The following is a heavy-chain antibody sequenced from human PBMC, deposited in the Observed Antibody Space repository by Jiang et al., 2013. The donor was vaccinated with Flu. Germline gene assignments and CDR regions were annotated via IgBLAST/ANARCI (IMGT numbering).Heavy chain of an antibody. CDR3: ARGPLVGGPKYYFDY. D-gene: IGHD3-16*01. CDR2: INHSGST. V-gene: IGHV4-34*01. CDR1: GGSFSGYY. Sequence: LLKPSETLSLTCAVYGGSFSGYYWSWIRQPPGKGLEWIGEINHSGSTNYNPSLKSRVTISVDTSKNQFSLKLSSVTAADTAVYYCARGPLVGGPKYYFDYWGQGTLVTVSS. J-gene: IGHJ4*02.